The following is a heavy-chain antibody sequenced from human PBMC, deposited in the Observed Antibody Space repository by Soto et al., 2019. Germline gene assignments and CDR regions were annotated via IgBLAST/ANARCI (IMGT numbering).Heavy chain of an antibody. CDR3: ARWSVGDRRFDSSGFDY. D-gene: IGHD3-22*01. CDR1: GFTFSDYG. J-gene: IGHJ4*02. Sequence: GGSLRLSCTASGFTFSDYGIHWVRQAPGKGLEWVAVIWYDGSKKKYADSVKGRFTISRDNSKNNLYLQMSSLRDGDTAVYYCARWSVGDRRFDSSGFDYWGQGTQVAVSS. CDR2: IWYDGSKK. V-gene: IGHV3-33*01.